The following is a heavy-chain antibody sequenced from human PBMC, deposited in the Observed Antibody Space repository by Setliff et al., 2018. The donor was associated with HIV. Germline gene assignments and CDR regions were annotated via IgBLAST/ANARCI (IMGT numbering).Heavy chain of an antibody. D-gene: IGHD1-26*01. Sequence: SETLSLTCTVSGGSNSSRSYYWGWIRQPPGKGLEWIGSIYYSGSTYYNPSLKSRVTISVDTSKNQFSLKLSSVTAADTAVYYCARVEGATPDAFDIWGQGTMVTVSS. CDR3: ARVEGATPDAFDI. J-gene: IGHJ3*02. CDR2: IYYSGST. V-gene: IGHV4-39*07. CDR1: GGSNSSRSYY.